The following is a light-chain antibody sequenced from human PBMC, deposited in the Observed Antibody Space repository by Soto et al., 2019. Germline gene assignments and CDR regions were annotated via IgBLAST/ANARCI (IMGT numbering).Light chain of an antibody. V-gene: IGLV2-14*01. CDR1: SSDVGYYNY. J-gene: IGLJ1*01. CDR3: SSYTDSSNYV. Sequence: QSVLTQPASVSGSPGQSITISCTGTSSDVGYYNYVSWFQQHPGKAPKLMIYEVTNRPSGVSNRFSGSKSGNTASLTISGLQAEDEADYYCSSYTDSSNYVFGTGTKVTVL. CDR2: EVT.